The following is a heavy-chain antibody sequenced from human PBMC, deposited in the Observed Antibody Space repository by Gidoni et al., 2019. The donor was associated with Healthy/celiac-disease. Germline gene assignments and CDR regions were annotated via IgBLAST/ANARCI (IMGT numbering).Heavy chain of an antibody. CDR1: GFTFSSYA. D-gene: IGHD3-16*01. V-gene: IGHV3-23*01. CDR2: IRGSGGST. Sequence: EVQLLESGGGLVQPGGSLRLSCAASGFTFSSYAMSWVRQAPGTGLEWVSAIRGSGGSTYYAESVKGRFTISRDNPKNTLYLQMNSLRAEDTAVYYCAKNSWDFGVYWGQGTLVTVSS. J-gene: IGHJ4*02. CDR3: AKNSWDFGVY.